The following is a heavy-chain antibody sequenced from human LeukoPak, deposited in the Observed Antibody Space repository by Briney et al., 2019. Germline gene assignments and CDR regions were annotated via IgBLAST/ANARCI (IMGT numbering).Heavy chain of an antibody. Sequence: GASVKVSCKASGYTFTGYYMHWVRQAPGQGLEWMGWINPNSGDTNYAQKFQGRVTMTRDTSISTAYMELSRLRSDDTAVYYCARGGIVVVPAAENWFDPWGQGTLVTVSP. D-gene: IGHD2-2*01. CDR3: ARGGIVVVPAAENWFDP. J-gene: IGHJ5*02. CDR1: GYTFTGYY. CDR2: INPNSGDT. V-gene: IGHV1-2*02.